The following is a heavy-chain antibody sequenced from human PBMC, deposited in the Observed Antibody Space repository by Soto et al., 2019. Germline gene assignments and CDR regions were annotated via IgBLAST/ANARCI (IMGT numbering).Heavy chain of an antibody. D-gene: IGHD2-15*01. V-gene: IGHV1-18*01. J-gene: IGHJ4*02. CDR1: AYTFTNYA. Sequence: QVPLVQSGAEVKKPGASVRVSCQTSAYTFTNYAVSWVRQAPGQGLEWMGWISGDNGNTIYAQKFQGRVTMTTDTSTSKAYTELWSLRSDDTAVYYCPTGLLGYCSGGSCYSDSWGRGTLVTVSS. CDR3: PTGLLGYCSGGSCYSDS. CDR2: ISGDNGNT.